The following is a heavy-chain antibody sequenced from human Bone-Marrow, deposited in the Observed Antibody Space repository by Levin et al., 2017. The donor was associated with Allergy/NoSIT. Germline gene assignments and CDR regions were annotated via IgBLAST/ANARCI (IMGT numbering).Heavy chain of an antibody. D-gene: IGHD6-13*01. J-gene: IGHJ6*02. CDR3: ARYIAIAGIYYGMDV. CDR1: GGSMNSYY. CDR2: IYYSGNT. V-gene: IGHV4-59*08. Sequence: SETLSLTCTVSGGSMNSYYWSWIRQPPGKGLEWIGYIYYSGNTIHNPSLKGRATISVDTSKNQFSLKLTSVTAADTAAYDFARYIAIAGIYYGMDVWGPGTTVTVSS.